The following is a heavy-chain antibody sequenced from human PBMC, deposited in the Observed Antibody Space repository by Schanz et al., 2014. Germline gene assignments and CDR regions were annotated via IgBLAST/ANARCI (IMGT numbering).Heavy chain of an antibody. CDR1: GFTFSRFG. D-gene: IGHD3-10*01. CDR2: VWSDGNTK. V-gene: IGHV3-33*06. CDR3: AKDLLWLGESYYYGMDV. Sequence: QVQLVESGGGVVRPGRSLRLSCATSGFTFSRFGMHWVRQAPGKGPEWVALVWSDGNTKYYVDSVKGRFTISRDNSMNTLYLQMNSLRAEDTAVYYCAKDLLWLGESYYYGMDVWGQGTTVTVSS. J-gene: IGHJ6*02.